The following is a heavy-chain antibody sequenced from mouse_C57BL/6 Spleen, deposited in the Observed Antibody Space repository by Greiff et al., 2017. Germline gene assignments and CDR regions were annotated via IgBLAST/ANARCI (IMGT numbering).Heavy chain of an antibody. V-gene: IGHV1-53*01. Sequence: QVQLQQPGTELVKPGASVKLSCKASGYTFTSYWMPWVKQRPGQGLEWIGNINPSNGGTNYNEKFKSKATLTVDKSSSTAYMQLSSLTSEDSAVFYCARRATTVVATPYYAMGYWGQGTSVTVSS. CDR1: GYTFTSYW. CDR2: INPSNGGT. J-gene: IGHJ4*01. D-gene: IGHD1-1*01. CDR3: ARRATTVVATPYYAMGY.